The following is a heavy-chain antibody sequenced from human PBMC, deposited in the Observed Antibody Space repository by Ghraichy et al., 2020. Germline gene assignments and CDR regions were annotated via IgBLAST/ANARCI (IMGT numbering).Heavy chain of an antibody. CDR2: ISYDGSTI. V-gene: IGHV3-30*04. J-gene: IGHJ3*01. CDR1: GFTFSTYT. D-gene: IGHD2-2*01. Sequence: GGSLRLSCAASGFTFSTYTIHWVRQAPGKGLEWVAFISYDGSTIYYADSVKGRFTISRDNSKNTLYLQMNRLRAEDTAVYYCARDRDCRSISMYNAFDHWGQGTMVTVSS. CDR3: ARDRDCRSISMYNAFDH.